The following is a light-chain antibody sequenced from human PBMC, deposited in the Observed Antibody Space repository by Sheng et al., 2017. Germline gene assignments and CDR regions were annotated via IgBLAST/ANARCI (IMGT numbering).Light chain of an antibody. CDR1: SSDIGAYNY. CDR3: SSYTSSSTLV. CDR2: EVT. J-gene: IGLJ1*01. Sequence: QSALTQPPSASGSPGQSVTISCTGTSSDIGAYNYVSWYQQHPGKAPKVMIYEVTKRPSGVPGRFSGSKSDNTASLTVSGLEAEDEADYYCSSYTSSSTLVFGTGTKVTVL. V-gene: IGLV2-8*01.